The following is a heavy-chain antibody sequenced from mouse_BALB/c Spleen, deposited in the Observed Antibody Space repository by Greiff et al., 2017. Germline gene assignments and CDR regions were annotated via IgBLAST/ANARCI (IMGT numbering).Heavy chain of an antibody. CDR1: GYTFSSYW. J-gene: IGHJ2*01. CDR3: ARSSSTALYFDY. CDR2: ILPGSGST. D-gene: IGHD1-2*01. Sequence: QVQLKESGAELMQPGASVKISCKATGYTFSSYWIEWVKQRPGHGLEWIGEILPGSGSTNYNEKFKGKATFTADTSSNTAYMQLSSLTSEDSAVYYCARSSSTALYFDYWGQGTTLTVSS. V-gene: IGHV1-9*01.